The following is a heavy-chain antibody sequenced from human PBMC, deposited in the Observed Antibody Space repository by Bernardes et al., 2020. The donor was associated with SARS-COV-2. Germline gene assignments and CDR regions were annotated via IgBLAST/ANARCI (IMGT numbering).Heavy chain of an antibody. CDR2: ITAYNLNT. V-gene: IGHV1-18*01. CDR3: AVNTGNFYYGVDV. J-gene: IGHJ6*02. Sequence: ASVKVSCKASGYIFTSNGISWVRQAPGQGLEWMGWITAYNLNTDYAQNFRGRVTMTADTSTSTVYMELRSLRSDDTAMYYCAVNTGNFYYGVDVWGQGTTVTVSS. CDR1: GYIFTSNG. D-gene: IGHD3-10*01.